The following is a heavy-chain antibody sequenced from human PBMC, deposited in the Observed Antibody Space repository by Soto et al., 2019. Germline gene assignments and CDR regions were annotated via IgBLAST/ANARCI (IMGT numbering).Heavy chain of an antibody. D-gene: IGHD4-17*01. Sequence: ASVKVSCKASGYTFTNYGISWVRQAPGQGLEWMGWISAYNGNTNYAQKLQGRVTMTTDTSTSTAYMELRSLRSDDTAVYYCARLKTDYVVSYYYGMDVWGQGTTVTVSS. CDR2: ISAYNGNT. J-gene: IGHJ6*02. V-gene: IGHV1-18*01. CDR1: GYTFTNYG. CDR3: ARLKTDYVVSYYYGMDV.